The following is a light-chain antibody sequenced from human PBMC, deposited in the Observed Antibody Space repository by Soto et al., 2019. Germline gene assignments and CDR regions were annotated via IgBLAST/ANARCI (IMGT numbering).Light chain of an antibody. CDR2: DAS. V-gene: IGKV3-11*01. CDR1: QSVSSY. J-gene: IGKJ4*01. CDR3: QQRSNWPPT. Sequence: IVLTQSPATLSLSPIEISTLSCMASQSVSSYLAWYQQKPGQAPRLLIYDASNRATGIPARFSGSGSGTDFTLTISSLEPEDFAVYYCQQRSNWPPTFGGGTKVDIK.